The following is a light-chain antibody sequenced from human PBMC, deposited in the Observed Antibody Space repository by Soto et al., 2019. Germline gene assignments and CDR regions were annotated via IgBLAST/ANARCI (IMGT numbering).Light chain of an antibody. Sequence: EIVMTQSPATLSVSPGERATLSCRASQSVSSNLAWYQQKPGQVARLLIYGASTSATVIPARFSGSGSGTEFTLTISSLQSEDFAVYYCQQYNNWPPLTFGGGTKVEIK. CDR1: QSVSSN. V-gene: IGKV3-15*01. CDR2: GAS. J-gene: IGKJ4*01. CDR3: QQYNNWPPLT.